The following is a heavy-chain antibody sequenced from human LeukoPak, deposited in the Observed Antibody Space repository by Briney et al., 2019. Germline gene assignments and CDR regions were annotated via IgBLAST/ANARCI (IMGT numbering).Heavy chain of an antibody. CDR2: ISTYTGNT. Sequence: ASVKVSCTTSGYTFSNYAISWGRQAPGQGLEWMGWISTYTGNTKYAQKFQGRVTMTTETSTSTAFMELRSLESDDTAVYYCARDYGSGTYSLYYYGLDVWGQGTTVTVSS. D-gene: IGHD3-10*01. CDR3: ARDYGSGTYSLYYYGLDV. J-gene: IGHJ6*02. V-gene: IGHV1-18*01. CDR1: GYTFSNYA.